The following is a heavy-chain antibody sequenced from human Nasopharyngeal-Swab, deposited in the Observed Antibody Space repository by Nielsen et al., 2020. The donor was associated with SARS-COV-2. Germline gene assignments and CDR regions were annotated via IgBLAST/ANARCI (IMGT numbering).Heavy chain of an antibody. D-gene: IGHD2-2*01. CDR1: GGIFSSYA. Sequence: SVKVSCNASGGIFSSYAISWVLQAPGQGLEWMGRIIPILGIANYAQKFQGRLTITADKSTSTAYMEQSNLRSEDTAVYYCVRESTYDAFDIWGHGTMVTVSS. CDR3: VRESTYDAFDI. J-gene: IGHJ3*02. V-gene: IGHV1-69*04. CDR2: IIPILGIA.